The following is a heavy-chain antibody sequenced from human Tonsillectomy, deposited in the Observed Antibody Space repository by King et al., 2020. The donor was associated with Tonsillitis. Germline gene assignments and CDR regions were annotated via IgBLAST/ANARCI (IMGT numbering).Heavy chain of an antibody. Sequence: VQLVESGGGVVQPGRSLRLSCAASGFTFSSYDMYWVRQAPGKGLEWVAVISYDGNNKYYADSVTGRFTISRDNSKNKVYLQMNSLRAEDTAVYYCARDRDDYIFDYWGQGTLVTVSS. D-gene: IGHD4/OR15-4a*01. CDR3: ARDRDDYIFDY. CDR1: GFTFSSYD. CDR2: ISYDGNNK. V-gene: IGHV3-33*05. J-gene: IGHJ4*02.